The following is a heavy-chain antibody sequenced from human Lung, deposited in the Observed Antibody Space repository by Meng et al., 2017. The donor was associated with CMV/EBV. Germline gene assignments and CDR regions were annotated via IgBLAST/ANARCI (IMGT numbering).Heavy chain of an antibody. D-gene: IGHD1-1*01. CDR3: AREGVVGTTIYFDY. V-gene: IGHV1-69*05. CDR1: GGTFSNYG. Sequence: SVKVSXKASGGTFSNYGVNWVRQAPGQGLEWMGGIIPIFGTANYAQKFQGRVTITTDESTTTAYMELSSLRSDDTAVYYCAREGVVGTTIYFDYWGQGTLVXVSS. J-gene: IGHJ4*02. CDR2: IIPIFGTA.